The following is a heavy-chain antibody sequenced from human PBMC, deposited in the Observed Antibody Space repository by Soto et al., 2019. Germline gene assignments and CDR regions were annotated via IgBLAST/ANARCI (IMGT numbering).Heavy chain of an antibody. CDR1: GGSVGTGAYY. CDR2: TLYSGSP. D-gene: IGHD3-9*01. J-gene: IGHJ3*02. V-gene: IGHV4-61*08. Sequence: KASETLSITCRVSGGSVGTGAYYWSWIRQPPGKGLEWIGYTLYSGSPNYNPSLQSLQSRVTISVDTSRNQFSLRLTSVTAADTALYYCARHDYYHRTFDIWGQGTLVTVSS. CDR3: ARHDYYHRTFDI.